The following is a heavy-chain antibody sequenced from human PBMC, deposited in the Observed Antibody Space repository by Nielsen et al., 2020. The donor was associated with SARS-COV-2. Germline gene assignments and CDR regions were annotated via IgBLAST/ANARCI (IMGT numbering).Heavy chain of an antibody. D-gene: IGHD3-3*01. CDR3: ARHVTYYDFWSGYYNYAFDI. V-gene: IGHV4-59*08. Sequence: SETLSLTCTVSGGSIRSYYWSWIRQPPGKGLEWIGYIYYSGSTNYNPSLKSRVTISVDTSKNQFSLKLSSVTAADTAVYYCARHVTYYDFWSGYYNYAFDIWGQGTMVTVS. CDR1: GGSIRSYY. J-gene: IGHJ3*02. CDR2: IYYSGST.